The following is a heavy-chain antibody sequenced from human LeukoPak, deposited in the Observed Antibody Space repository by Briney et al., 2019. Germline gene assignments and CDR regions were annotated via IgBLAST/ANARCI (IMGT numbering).Heavy chain of an antibody. CDR1: GGSITNYY. J-gene: IGHJ6*03. Sequence: PSETLSLTCTVSGGSITNYYWSWIRQPPGKGLEWIAYIHYSGGANYNPSLKSRVTISLDTSKSQFSLQLRSVTASDTAVYYCGRSFGGYPFYDYIEVWGKGTTVTIPS. D-gene: IGHD3-16*01. CDR2: IHYSGGA. CDR3: GRSFGGYPFYDYIEV. V-gene: IGHV4-59*08.